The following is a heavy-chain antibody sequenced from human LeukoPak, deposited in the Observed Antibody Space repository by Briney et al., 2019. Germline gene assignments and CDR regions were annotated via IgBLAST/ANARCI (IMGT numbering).Heavy chain of an antibody. CDR2: MNPNGGNT. V-gene: IGHV1-8*01. CDR3: ARDSLGYCSGGSCYSGY. Sequence: ASVKVSCKASGYTFTSYDINWVRQATGQGLEWMGWMNPNGGNTGYAQKFQGRVTMTTDTSTSTAYMELRSLRSDDTAVYYCARDSLGYCSGGSCYSGYWGQGTLVTVSS. D-gene: IGHD2-15*01. CDR1: GYTFTSYD. J-gene: IGHJ4*02.